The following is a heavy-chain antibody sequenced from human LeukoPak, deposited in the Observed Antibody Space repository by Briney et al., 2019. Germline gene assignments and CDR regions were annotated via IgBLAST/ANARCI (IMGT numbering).Heavy chain of an antibody. CDR3: ARSPSSYDFWSGLSTSNWFDP. Sequence: SETLSLTCTVSGGSISSYYWSWIRQPPGKGLEWIGYIYHSGSTYYNPSLKSRVTISVDRSKNQFSLKLSSVTAADTAVYYCARSPSSYDFWSGLSTSNWFDPWGQGTLVTVSS. CDR2: IYHSGST. CDR1: GGSISSYY. D-gene: IGHD3-3*01. V-gene: IGHV4-59*12. J-gene: IGHJ5*02.